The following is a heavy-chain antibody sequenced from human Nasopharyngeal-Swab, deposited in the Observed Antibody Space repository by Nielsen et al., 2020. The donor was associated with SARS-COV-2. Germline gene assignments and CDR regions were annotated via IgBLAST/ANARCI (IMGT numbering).Heavy chain of an antibody. Sequence: GESLKISCVASGLTFSNAAMNWVRQAPGKGLEWVSVIYSGGSTYYADSVKGRFTISRDNSKNTLYLQMNSLRAEDTAVYYCARDNDYGDNSGYWGQGTLVTVSS. V-gene: IGHV3-53*01. D-gene: IGHD4-17*01. CDR3: ARDNDYGDNSGY. CDR1: GLTFSNAA. J-gene: IGHJ4*02. CDR2: IYSGGST.